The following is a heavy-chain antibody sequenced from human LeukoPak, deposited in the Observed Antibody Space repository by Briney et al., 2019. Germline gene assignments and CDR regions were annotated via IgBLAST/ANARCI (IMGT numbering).Heavy chain of an antibody. CDR3: ARVNYDSSGYFFDY. CDR2: IYCSGST. V-gene: IGHV4-59*01. CDR1: GGSISSYY. J-gene: IGHJ4*02. Sequence: SETLSLTCTVSGGSISSYYWSWIRQPPGKGLGWIGYIYCSGSTNYNPSLKSRVTISVDTSKNQFSLKLSSVTAADTAVYYCARVNYDSSGYFFDYWGQGTLVTVSS. D-gene: IGHD3-22*01.